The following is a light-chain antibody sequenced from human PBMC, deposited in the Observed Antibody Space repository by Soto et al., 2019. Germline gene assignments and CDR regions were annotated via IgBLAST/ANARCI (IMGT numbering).Light chain of an antibody. CDR1: QSVSSSY. CDR3: QQYGSSPIT. J-gene: IGKJ5*01. CDR2: GAS. V-gene: IGKV3-20*01. Sequence: EIVLTQSPGTLSLSPGERATLSCRASQSVSSSYLAWYQQKPGQAHRLLIYGASSSATGIPDRFSGSGSGTDFTLTISRLEPEASAVYYCQQYGSSPITFGQGTRLEIK.